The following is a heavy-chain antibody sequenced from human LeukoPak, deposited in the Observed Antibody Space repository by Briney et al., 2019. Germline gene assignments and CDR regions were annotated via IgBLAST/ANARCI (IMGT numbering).Heavy chain of an antibody. J-gene: IGHJ4*02. CDR1: GFTFSTSA. CDR3: AKGSF. CDR2: ISESGGST. D-gene: IGHD3-10*01. Sequence: GGSLRLSCVVSGFTFSTSAMSWVRQAPGKGLEWVSGISESGGSTYYADSVKGRFTSSRDNSKNTLYLQMNNLRAEDTAAYYCAKGSFWGQGTLVTVSS. V-gene: IGHV3-23*01.